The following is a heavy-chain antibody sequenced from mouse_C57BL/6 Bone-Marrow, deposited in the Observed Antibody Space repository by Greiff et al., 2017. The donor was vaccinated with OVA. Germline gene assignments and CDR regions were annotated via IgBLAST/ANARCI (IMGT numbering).Heavy chain of an antibody. CDR3: FYYCDY. CDR1: GFTFSSYG. V-gene: IGHV5-6*01. J-gene: IGHJ2*01. CDR2: ISSGGSYT. Sequence: EVKLMESGGDLVKPGGSLKLSCAASGFTFSSYGMSWVRQTPDKRLEWVATISSGGSYTYYPDSVKGRFTISRDNAKNTLYLQMSSLKSEDTAMERGFYYCDYWGQGTTLTVSS.